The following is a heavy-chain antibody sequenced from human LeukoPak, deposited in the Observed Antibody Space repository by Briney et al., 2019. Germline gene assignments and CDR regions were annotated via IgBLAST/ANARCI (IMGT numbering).Heavy chain of an antibody. Sequence: SETLSLTCTVSGGSISSYYWSWIRQPPGKGLEWIGYIYYSGSTNYNLSLKSRVTISVDTSKNQFSLKLSSVTAADTAVYYCARLVGYSSGWYSGAGDYFDYWGQGTLVTVSS. CDR3: ARLVGYSSGWYSGAGDYFDY. J-gene: IGHJ4*02. D-gene: IGHD6-19*01. CDR1: GGSISSYY. V-gene: IGHV4-59*08. CDR2: IYYSGST.